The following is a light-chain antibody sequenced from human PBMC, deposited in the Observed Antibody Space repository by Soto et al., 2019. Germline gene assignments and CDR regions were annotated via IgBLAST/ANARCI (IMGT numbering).Light chain of an antibody. Sequence: ETVMTQSPVTLSVSPGERATLSCRASQSVNTNLAWYQQRPGRAPRLLIYGASTRATGIPARFSGSGSGTEFTLTISSLQSEDFAVYYCQQYNNWPLAFGGGTKVEIK. CDR1: QSVNTN. CDR3: QQYNNWPLA. CDR2: GAS. V-gene: IGKV3-15*01. J-gene: IGKJ4*01.